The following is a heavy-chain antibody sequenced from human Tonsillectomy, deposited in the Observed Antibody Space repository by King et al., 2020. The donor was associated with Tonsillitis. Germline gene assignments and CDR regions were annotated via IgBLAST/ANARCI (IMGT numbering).Heavy chain of an antibody. Sequence: VQLVEAGGGLVQPGGSLRLSCAASGFTLSMYDMHWARQTTGKGLEWGSDIVCAGDTYFPGSVKGRFTISRENAKNSLYLQMNSLRAGDTAGYYCVRGTAMGNWGQGTLVTVSS. J-gene: IGHJ4*02. V-gene: IGHV3-13*01. D-gene: IGHD5-18*01. CDR1: GFTLSMYD. CDR3: VRGTAMGN. CDR2: IVCAGDT.